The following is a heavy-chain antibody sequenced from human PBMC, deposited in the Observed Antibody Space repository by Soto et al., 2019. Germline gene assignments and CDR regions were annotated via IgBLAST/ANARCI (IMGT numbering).Heavy chain of an antibody. J-gene: IGHJ4*02. Sequence: ASVKVSCKASGYTFTSYGISWARQAPGQGLEWMGWISPYNGKTNYAQKVQGRVTMTTDTSTSTAYMELRSLTSDDTAVYYCAXVNPDRHDSSGLLIFSYWGQGTLVTVSS. D-gene: IGHD3-22*01. CDR2: ISPYNGKT. V-gene: IGHV1-18*01. CDR3: AXVNPDRHDSSGLLIFSY. CDR1: GYTFTSYG.